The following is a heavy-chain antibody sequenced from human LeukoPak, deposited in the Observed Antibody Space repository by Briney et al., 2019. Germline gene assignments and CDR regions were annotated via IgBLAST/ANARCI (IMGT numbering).Heavy chain of an antibody. J-gene: IGHJ4*01. CDR3: AEDVSGVAEGVDL. Sequence: PGDSLRLSCVASGFTFDFYTMDWLRQAPGKGPEWVASIHDSSNYIHYAGSVRGRFTISRDNTRNSLFLQMEGLRVDDTAVYFCAEDVSGVAEGVDLWGQGTLVTVSS. V-gene: IGHV3-21*01. D-gene: IGHD3-10*01. CDR1: GFTFDFYT. CDR2: IHDSSNYI.